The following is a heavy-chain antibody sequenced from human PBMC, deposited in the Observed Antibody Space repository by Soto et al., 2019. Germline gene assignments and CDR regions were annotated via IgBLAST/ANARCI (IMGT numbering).Heavy chain of an antibody. CDR1: GGSISSGDYY. Sequence: PSETLSLTCIVSGGSISSGDYYWSWIRQPPGKGLEWIGYIYYSGSTYYNPSLKSRVTISVDTSKNQFSLKLSSVTAADTAVYYCARGRQLLFNWFDPWGQGTLVTAPQ. CDR2: IYYSGST. V-gene: IGHV4-30-4*01. CDR3: ARGRQLLFNWFDP. D-gene: IGHD2-2*01. J-gene: IGHJ5*02.